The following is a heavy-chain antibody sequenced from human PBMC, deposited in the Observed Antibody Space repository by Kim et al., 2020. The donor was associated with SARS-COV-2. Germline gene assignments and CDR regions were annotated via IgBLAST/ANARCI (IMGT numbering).Heavy chain of an antibody. J-gene: IGHJ5*02. CDR2: IYYSGST. CDR3: ARCVSSGWYGDNWFDP. D-gene: IGHD6-19*01. Sequence: SETLSLTCTVSGGSISSYYWSWIRQPPGKGLEWIGYIYYSGSTNYNPSLKSRVTISVDTSKNQFSLKLSSVTAADTAVYYCARCVSSGWYGDNWFDPWGQGTLVTVSS. CDR1: GGSISSYY. V-gene: IGHV4-59*13.